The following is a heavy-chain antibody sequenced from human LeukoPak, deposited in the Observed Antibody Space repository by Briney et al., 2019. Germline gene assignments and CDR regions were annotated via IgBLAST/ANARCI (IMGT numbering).Heavy chain of an antibody. D-gene: IGHD6-13*01. Sequence: NPGGPLRLSCATSGFIFSSDSMIWVRQAPGKGLEWVSSISSTGAYIYYADSLKGRFTISRDNAKNSLYLQMNSLRADDTAVYYCARGLAAAGTRGPYWGQGTLVTVSS. CDR1: GFIFSSDS. CDR2: ISSTGAYI. CDR3: ARGLAAAGTRGPY. V-gene: IGHV3-21*01. J-gene: IGHJ4*02.